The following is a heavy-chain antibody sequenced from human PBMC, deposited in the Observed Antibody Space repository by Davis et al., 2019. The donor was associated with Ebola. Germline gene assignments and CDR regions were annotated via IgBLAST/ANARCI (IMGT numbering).Heavy chain of an antibody. Sequence: GESLKISCAASGFTFSSYGMHWVRQAPGKGLEWVAVISYDGSNKYYADSVKGRFTISRDNAKNTLYLQMNSLRAEDTAVYYCAKIDCSGGSCYAPDIWGQGTMVTVSS. CDR3: AKIDCSGGSCYAPDI. CDR1: GFTFSSYG. CDR2: ISYDGSNK. J-gene: IGHJ3*02. V-gene: IGHV3-30*18. D-gene: IGHD2-15*01.